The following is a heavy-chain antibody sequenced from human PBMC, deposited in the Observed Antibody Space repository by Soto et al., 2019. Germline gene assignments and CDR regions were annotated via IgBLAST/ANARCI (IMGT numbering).Heavy chain of an antibody. CDR1: GFILNSSA. J-gene: IGHJ3*01. CDR3: AKDPNGDYVGGFDF. D-gene: IGHD4-17*01. V-gene: IGHV3-23*01. Sequence: SRRLPNAASGFILNSSAMTSFRQAQGKGLEAVSSMSATDARSYYADSVKGRFTISRDDSWSTLYLQMSSVRVEDTAVYYCAKDPNGDYVGGFDFWGQGTMVTVS. CDR2: MSATDARS.